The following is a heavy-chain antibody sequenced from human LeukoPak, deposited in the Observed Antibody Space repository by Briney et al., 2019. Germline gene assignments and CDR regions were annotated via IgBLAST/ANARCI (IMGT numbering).Heavy chain of an antibody. D-gene: IGHD3-3*01. CDR1: GFTFSSYA. CDR2: IYSGGST. CDR3: ARGARYYDFWSGHNY. V-gene: IGHV3-66*01. J-gene: IGHJ4*02. Sequence: GGSLRLSCAASGFTFSSYAMSWVRQAPGKGLEWVSVIYSGGSTYYADSVKGRFTISRDNSKNTLYLQMNSLRAEDTAVYCCARGARYYDFWSGHNYWGQGTLVTVSS.